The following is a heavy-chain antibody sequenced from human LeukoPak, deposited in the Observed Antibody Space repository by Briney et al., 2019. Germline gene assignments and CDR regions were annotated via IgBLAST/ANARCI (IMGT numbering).Heavy chain of an antibody. CDR2: INPNSGGT. V-gene: IGHV1-2*02. CDR1: GYTFTGYY. J-gene: IGHJ4*02. D-gene: IGHD4-11*01. Sequence: ASVKVSCKASGYTFTGYYMHWLRQAPGQGLEWMGWINPNSGGTNYAQKFQGRVTMTRDTSTSTAYMELSRLRSDDTAVYYCARDGEVSNYDDFDYWGQGTLVTVSS. CDR3: ARDGEVSNYDDFDY.